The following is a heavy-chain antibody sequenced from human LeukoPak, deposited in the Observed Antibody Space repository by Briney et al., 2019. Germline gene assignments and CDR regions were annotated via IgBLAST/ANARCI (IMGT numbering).Heavy chain of an antibody. Sequence: SETPSLTCTVFGGSISSYYWSWIRQPPGKGLEWIGYIYYSGSTNYNPSLKSRVTISVDTSKNQFSLKLSSVTAADTAVYYCASSLNYYDSSGPWAFDIWGQGTMVTVSS. V-gene: IGHV4-59*01. CDR3: ASSLNYYDSSGPWAFDI. CDR2: IYYSGST. CDR1: GGSISSYY. J-gene: IGHJ3*02. D-gene: IGHD3-22*01.